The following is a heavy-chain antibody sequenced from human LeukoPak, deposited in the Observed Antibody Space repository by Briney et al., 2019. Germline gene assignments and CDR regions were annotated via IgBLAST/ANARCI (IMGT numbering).Heavy chain of an antibody. CDR2: IYTSGST. V-gene: IGHV4-61*02. D-gene: IGHD2-8*02. CDR1: GGSISSGSYY. J-gene: IGHJ5*02. CDR3: ARVLVGPYWFDP. Sequence: SETLSLTCAVSGGSISSGSYYWSWIRQPAGKGLEWIGRIYTSGSTNYNPSLKSRVTISVDTSKNQFSLKLSSVTAADTAVYYCARVLVGPYWFDPWGQGTLVTVSS.